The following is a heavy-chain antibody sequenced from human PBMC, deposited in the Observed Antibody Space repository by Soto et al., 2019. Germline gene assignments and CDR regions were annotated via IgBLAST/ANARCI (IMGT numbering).Heavy chain of an antibody. CDR2: IIPIPGIP. D-gene: IGHD3-22*01. Sequence: GASVKVSCKVSGDTFSTYSIRWVRQAPGQGLEWLGGIIPIPGIPSYAQRFQDRVTITADKSTSTAYMELSSLRSEDTAVYYCARERSRYDRSGYYRPDYWGQGTLVTVSS. V-gene: IGHV1-69*10. J-gene: IGHJ4*02. CDR3: ARERSRYDRSGYYRPDY. CDR1: GDTFSTYS.